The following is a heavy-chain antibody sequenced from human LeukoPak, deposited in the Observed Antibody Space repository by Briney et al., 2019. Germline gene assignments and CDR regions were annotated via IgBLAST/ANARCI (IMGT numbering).Heavy chain of an antibody. CDR2: IIPILGIA. Sequence: SVKVSCKASGGTFSSYAISWVRQAPGQGLEWMGRIIPILGIANYVQKFQGRVTITADKSTSTAYMELSSLRSEDTAVYYCARVDYPTDIPCAFDIWGQGTMVTVSS. J-gene: IGHJ3*02. D-gene: IGHD2-15*01. CDR3: ARVDYPTDIPCAFDI. CDR1: GGTFSSYA. V-gene: IGHV1-69*04.